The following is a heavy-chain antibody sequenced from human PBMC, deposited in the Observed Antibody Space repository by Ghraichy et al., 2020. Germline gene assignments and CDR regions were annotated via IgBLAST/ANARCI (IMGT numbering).Heavy chain of an antibody. V-gene: IGHV1-69*13. CDR1: GGTFSSYA. CDR3: ARPRSDCSGGSCYSFGVAFDI. CDR2: IIPIFGTA. J-gene: IGHJ3*02. Sequence: SVKVSCKASGGTFSSYAISWVRQAPGQGLEWMGGIIPIFGTANYAQKFQGRVTITADESTSTAYMELSSLRSEDTAVYYCARPRSDCSGGSCYSFGVAFDIWGQGTMVTVSS. D-gene: IGHD2-15*01.